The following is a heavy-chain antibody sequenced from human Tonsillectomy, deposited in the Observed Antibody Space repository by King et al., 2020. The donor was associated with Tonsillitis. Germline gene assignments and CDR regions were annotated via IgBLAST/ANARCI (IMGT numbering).Heavy chain of an antibody. J-gene: IGHJ4*02. D-gene: IGHD7-27*01. CDR3: ARGGAGDCFDY. CDR1: GGSISSGGYS. Sequence: LQLQESGSGLVKPSQTLSLTCAVSGGSISSGGYSWSWIRQPPGKGLEWIGYIYHSGSTYYNPSLKSRVTISVDRSKNQFSLKLSSVTAADTAVYYCARGGAGDCFDYWGQGTLVTVSS. V-gene: IGHV4-30-2*01. CDR2: IYHSGST.